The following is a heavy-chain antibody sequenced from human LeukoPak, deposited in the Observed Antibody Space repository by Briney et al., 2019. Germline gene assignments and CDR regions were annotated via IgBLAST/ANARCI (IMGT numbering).Heavy chain of an antibody. CDR1: GFTFSSYS. D-gene: IGHD3-3*01. Sequence: PGGSLRLSCAASGFTFSSYSMKWVRQAPGKGLEWVSSISSGSTYIYNADSVKGRFTISRDNAQNSLFLELNSLRGEDTAVYYCARERNFYYFDYWGQGALVTVSS. CDR2: ISSGSTYI. CDR3: ARERNFYYFDY. V-gene: IGHV3-21*01. J-gene: IGHJ4*02.